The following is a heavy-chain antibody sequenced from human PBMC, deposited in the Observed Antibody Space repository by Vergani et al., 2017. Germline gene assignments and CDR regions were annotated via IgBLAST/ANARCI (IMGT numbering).Heavy chain of an antibody. CDR3: ARLGSVAGTQEFYFDY. CDR1: GYSIGSGFY. V-gene: IGHV4-38-2*01. D-gene: IGHD6-19*01. Sequence: QVRLEESGPGLVKPSETLSLTCSVSGYSIGSGFYWAWIRQSPGEGLQWLTSIHNRGKTYHNPSLKSRFSVSLDTSKNRFSLNLTSVTDTDTAVYYCARLGSVAGTQEFYFDYWGQGTLVTVSS. CDR2: IHNRGKT. J-gene: IGHJ4*02.